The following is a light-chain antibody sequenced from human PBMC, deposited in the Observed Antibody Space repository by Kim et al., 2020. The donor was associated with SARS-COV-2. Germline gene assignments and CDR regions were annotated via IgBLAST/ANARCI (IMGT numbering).Light chain of an antibody. CDR3: QQYNNWPPWT. CDR2: GAS. CDR1: QSVSSN. J-gene: IGKJ1*01. Sequence: EIVMTQSPATLSVSPGERATLSCRASQSVSSNLAWYQQKPGQAPRLLIYGASTRATGIPARFSGRGSGTEFTLTISNLQSEDFAVYYCQQYNNWPPWTFGQGTKVDIK. V-gene: IGKV3-15*01.